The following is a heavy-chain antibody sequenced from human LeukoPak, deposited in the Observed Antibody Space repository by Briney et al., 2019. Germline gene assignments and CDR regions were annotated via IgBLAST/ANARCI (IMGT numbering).Heavy chain of an antibody. D-gene: IGHD2-15*01. CDR1: GGSFSGYY. Sequence: PSKTLSLTCAVYGGSFSGYYWSWIRRPPGKGLEWIGEINHSGSTNYNPSLKGRVTISVDTSKNQFSLKLSSVTAADTAVYYCARDCSGGSCYSGQTDYWGQGTLVTVSS. J-gene: IGHJ4*02. CDR2: INHSGST. CDR3: ARDCSGGSCYSGQTDY. V-gene: IGHV4-34*01.